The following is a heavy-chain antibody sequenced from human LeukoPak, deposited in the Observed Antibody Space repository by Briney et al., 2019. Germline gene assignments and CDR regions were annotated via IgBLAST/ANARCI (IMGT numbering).Heavy chain of an antibody. CDR1: GFTVNSNY. Sequence: PGGSLILSCAASGFTVNSNYMSWVRQAPGKGLEWVSVVYSGDRTYYADSVKGRFTISRDDSTNTLYLLMNSLRAEDTAVYYCARGYLIAYWGQGTLVTVSS. CDR3: ARGYLIAY. CDR2: VYSGDRT. D-gene: IGHD1-26*01. V-gene: IGHV3-66*01. J-gene: IGHJ4*02.